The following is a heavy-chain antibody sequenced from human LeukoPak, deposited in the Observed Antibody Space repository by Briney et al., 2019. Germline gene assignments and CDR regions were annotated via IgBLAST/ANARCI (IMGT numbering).Heavy chain of an antibody. V-gene: IGHV3-7*01. Sequence: GGSLRLSCAASGFTFNNYWMSWVRQAPGKGLEWVANIKQDGSEKYYVDSVKGRFTISRDNAKNSLYLQMNSLRAEDTAVYYCAKGKWTFDIWGQGTMVTVSS. D-gene: IGHD2-8*01. J-gene: IGHJ3*02. CDR1: GFTFNNYW. CDR3: AKGKWTFDI. CDR2: IKQDGSEK.